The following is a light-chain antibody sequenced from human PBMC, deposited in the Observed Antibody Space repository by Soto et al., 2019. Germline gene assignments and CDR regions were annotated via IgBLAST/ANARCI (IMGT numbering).Light chain of an antibody. J-gene: IGLJ2*01. Sequence: QAVVTQEPSLTVSPGGTITLTCASSTGAVTSDSYPNWFQQRPGQAPRSLIYNADKRHSWTPARFSGSLLGGKAALTLSSVQADDEADYYCLLSYGAAHVVFGGGTKVTVL. V-gene: IGLV7-43*01. CDR1: TGAVTSDSY. CDR3: LLSYGAAHVV. CDR2: NAD.